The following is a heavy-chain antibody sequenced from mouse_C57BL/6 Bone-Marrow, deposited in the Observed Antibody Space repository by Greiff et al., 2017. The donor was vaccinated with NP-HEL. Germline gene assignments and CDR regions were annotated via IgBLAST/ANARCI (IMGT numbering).Heavy chain of an antibody. Sequence: VKLQQPGAELVKPGASVKMSCKASGYTFTSYWITWVKQRPGQGLEWIGDMYPGSGSTNYNEKFKRKATLTVETSSSTAYMQLSSLTSEDSAVYYCARGALITTVVATYWYFDVWGTGTTVTVSS. J-gene: IGHJ1*03. CDR3: ARGALITTVVATYWYFDV. V-gene: IGHV1-55*01. D-gene: IGHD1-1*01. CDR1: GYTFTSYW. CDR2: MYPGSGST.